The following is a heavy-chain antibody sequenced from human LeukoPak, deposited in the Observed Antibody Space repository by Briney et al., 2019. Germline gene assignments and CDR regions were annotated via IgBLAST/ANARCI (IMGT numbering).Heavy chain of an antibody. Sequence: TSETLSLTCAVYGGSFSGYYWSWIRQPPGKGLEGIGEINHSGSTNYNPSLKSRVTISVDTSKNQFSLKLSSVTAADTAMYYCAREVADYGGYYYYHYMDVWGKGTTVTVSS. J-gene: IGHJ6*03. V-gene: IGHV4-34*01. CDR2: INHSGST. D-gene: IGHD4-23*01. CDR1: GGSFSGYY. CDR3: AREVADYGGYYYYHYMDV.